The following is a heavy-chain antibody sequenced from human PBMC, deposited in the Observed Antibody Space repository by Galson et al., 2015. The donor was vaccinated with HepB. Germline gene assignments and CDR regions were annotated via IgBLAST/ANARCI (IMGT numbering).Heavy chain of an antibody. V-gene: IGHV3-7*03. Sequence: SLRLSCAASGFTFSSYWMSWVRQAPGKGLEWVANIKQDGSEKYYVDSVKGRFTISRDNAKNSLYLQMNSLRAEDTAVYYCARGITMVQGPFEPWGQGTLVTVSS. J-gene: IGHJ5*02. CDR3: ARGITMVQGPFEP. CDR2: IKQDGSEK. D-gene: IGHD3-10*01. CDR1: GFTFSSYW.